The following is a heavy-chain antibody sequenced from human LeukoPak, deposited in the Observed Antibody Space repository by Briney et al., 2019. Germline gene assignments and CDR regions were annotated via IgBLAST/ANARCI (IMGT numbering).Heavy chain of an antibody. V-gene: IGHV4-61*02. J-gene: IGHJ3*02. CDR1: GGSISSGSNY. CDR3: ARHQRGSGWYWDAFDI. CDR2: IYTSGST. D-gene: IGHD6-19*01. Sequence: SETLSLTCTVSGGSISSGSNYWSWIGQPAGKGLEWIGRIYTSGSTNYNPSLKSRVTISVDTSKNQFSLKLSSVTAADTAVYYCARHQRGSGWYWDAFDIWGQGTMVTVSS.